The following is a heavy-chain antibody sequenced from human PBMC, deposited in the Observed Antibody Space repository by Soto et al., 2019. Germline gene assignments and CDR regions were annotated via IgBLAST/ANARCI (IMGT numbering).Heavy chain of an antibody. CDR3: ARDVDAAARPSLAGAFDI. V-gene: IGHV4-30-4*01. CDR2: IYYSGST. Sequence: QVQLQESGPGLVKPSQTLSLTCTVSGGSISSGDYYWSWIRQPPGKGLEWIGYIYYSGSTYYNPSLKSRVTVSVDTSKNQFSLKLSSVAAADTAVYYCARDVDAAARPSLAGAFDIGGQGTMVTVSS. J-gene: IGHJ3*02. CDR1: GGSISSGDYY. D-gene: IGHD6-6*01.